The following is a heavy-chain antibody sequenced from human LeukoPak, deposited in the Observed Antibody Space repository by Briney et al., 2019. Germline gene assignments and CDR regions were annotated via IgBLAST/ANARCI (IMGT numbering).Heavy chain of an antibody. V-gene: IGHV3-23*01. CDR1: GFTFSSYA. J-gene: IGHJ5*02. Sequence: GGSLRLSCVVSGFTFSSYAMTWVRQAPGKGLEWVSLISGSGSTSNYADSVKGRFTISRDNRKNTLYLQMNSLRAEDTAVYYCAREGSSGWYLRWFDPWGQGTLVTVSS. CDR3: AREGSSGWYLRWFDP. CDR2: ISGSGSTS. D-gene: IGHD6-19*01.